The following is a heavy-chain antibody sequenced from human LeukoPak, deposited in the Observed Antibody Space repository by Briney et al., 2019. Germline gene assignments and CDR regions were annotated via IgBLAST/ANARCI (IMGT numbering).Heavy chain of an antibody. CDR3: AREVLVSPYYFDY. V-gene: IGHV1-2*06. Sequence: ASVKVSCKASGYTFTGYYMHWVRQAPGQGLEWMGRINPNSGGTNYAQKFQGRVTMTRDTSISTAYMELSRLRSDDTAVYYCAREVLVSPYYFDYWGQGTLVTVS. CDR2: INPNSGGT. J-gene: IGHJ4*02. D-gene: IGHD4/OR15-4a*01. CDR1: GYTFTGYY.